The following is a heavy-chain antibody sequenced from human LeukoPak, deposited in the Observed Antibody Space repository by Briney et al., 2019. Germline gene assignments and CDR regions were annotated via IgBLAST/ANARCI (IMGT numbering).Heavy chain of an antibody. CDR1: GFTFSTYA. J-gene: IGHJ4*02. Sequence: PGGSLRLSCAASGFTFSTYAMSWVRQAPGKGLGYVATISGSGGSTYYADSVKGRFTISRDNSKKTLYLQMNSLRAEDTAVYYCARDLTAYFDYWGQGTLVTVSS. D-gene: IGHD3-16*01. CDR3: ARDLTAYFDY. V-gene: IGHV3-23*01. CDR2: ISGSGGST.